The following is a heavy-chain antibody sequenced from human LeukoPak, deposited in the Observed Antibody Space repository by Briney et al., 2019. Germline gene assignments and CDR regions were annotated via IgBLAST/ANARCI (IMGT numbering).Heavy chain of an antibody. CDR1: GFTFSSYW. D-gene: IGHD7-27*01. CDR2: INSDGSST. Sequence: GGSLRLSCAASGFTFSSYWMHWVRQAPGKGLVWVSRINSDGSSTSYADSVKGRFTISRDNAKNTLYLQMNSLRAEDTAVYYCARGTGATLYYSYMDVWGKGTTVTVSS. V-gene: IGHV3-74*01. CDR3: ARGTGATLYYSYMDV. J-gene: IGHJ6*03.